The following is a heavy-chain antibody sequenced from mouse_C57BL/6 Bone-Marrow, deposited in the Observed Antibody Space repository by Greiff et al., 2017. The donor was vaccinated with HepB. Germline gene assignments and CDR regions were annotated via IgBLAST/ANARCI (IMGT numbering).Heavy chain of an antibody. J-gene: IGHJ4*01. CDR1: GYSITSGYY. CDR3: ARDPIYYDYSYAMDY. V-gene: IGHV3-6*01. Sequence: EVKLQQSGPGLVKPSQSLSLTCSVTGYSITSGYYWNWIRQFPGNNLEWMGYISYDGSNNYNPSLKNRISLTRDTSKNQFFLKLNSVTTEDTATYYCARDPIYYDYSYAMDYWGQGTSVTVSS. D-gene: IGHD2-4*01. CDR2: ISYDGSN.